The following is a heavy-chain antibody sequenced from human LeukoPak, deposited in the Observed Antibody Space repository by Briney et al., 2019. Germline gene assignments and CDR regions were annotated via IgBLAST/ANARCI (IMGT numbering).Heavy chain of an antibody. J-gene: IGHJ3*02. D-gene: IGHD2-2*01. CDR3: ARDYRGCSSTSCYADAFDI. CDR2: ISSSSSYI. V-gene: IGHV3-21*01. Sequence: KPGGSLRLSCAASGFTFSSYSMNWVRQAPGKGLEWVSSISSSSSYIYYADSVKGRFTISRDNAKNSLYLQMNSLRAEDTAVYYCARDYRGCSSTSCYADAFDIWGQGTMVTVSS. CDR1: GFTFSSYS.